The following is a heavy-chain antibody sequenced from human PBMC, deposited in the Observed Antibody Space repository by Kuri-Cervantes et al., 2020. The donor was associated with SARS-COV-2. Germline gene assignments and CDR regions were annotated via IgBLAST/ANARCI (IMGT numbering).Heavy chain of an antibody. J-gene: IGHJ4*02. CDR2: INPNSGGT. CDR1: GYTFTGYY. D-gene: IGHD2-2*01. V-gene: IGHV1-2*02. CDR3: AREARTYCSSTSCPLDY. Sequence: ASVKVSCKASGYTFTGYYTHWVRQAPGQGLEWMGWINPNSGGTNYAQKFQGRVTMTRDTSISTAYMELSRLRSDGTAVYYCAREARTYCSSTSCPLDYWGQGTLVTVSS.